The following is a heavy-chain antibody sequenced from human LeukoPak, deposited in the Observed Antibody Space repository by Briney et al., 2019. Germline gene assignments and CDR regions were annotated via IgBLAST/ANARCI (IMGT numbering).Heavy chain of an antibody. D-gene: IGHD6-6*01. CDR1: GYTFTSYG. V-gene: IGHV1-2*02. CDR3: ARQQLASNYYYYYGMDV. Sequence: ASVKVSCKASGYTFTSYGISWVRQAPGQGLEWMGWINPNSGGTNYAQKFQGRVTMTRDTSISTAYMELSRLRSDDTAVYYCARQQLASNYYYYYGMDVWGQGTTVTVSS. CDR2: INPNSGGT. J-gene: IGHJ6*02.